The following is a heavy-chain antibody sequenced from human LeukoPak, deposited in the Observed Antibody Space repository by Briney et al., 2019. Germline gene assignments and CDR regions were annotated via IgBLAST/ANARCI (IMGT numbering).Heavy chain of an antibody. J-gene: IGHJ4*02. V-gene: IGHV3-30*18. D-gene: IGHD6-19*01. Sequence: PGRSLRLSCAASGFTFSSYGMHWVRQAPGKGLEWVAVISYDGSNKYYADSVKGRFTISRDNSKNTLYLQMNSLRAEDTAVYYCAKGSPGAGFDYWGQGTLVTVSS. CDR2: ISYDGSNK. CDR1: GFTFSSYG. CDR3: AKGSPGAGFDY.